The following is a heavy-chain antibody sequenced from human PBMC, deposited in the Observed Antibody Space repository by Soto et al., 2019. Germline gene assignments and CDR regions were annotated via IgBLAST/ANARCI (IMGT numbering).Heavy chain of an antibody. J-gene: IGHJ5*02. Sequence: ASVKVSCKASGCTFTDYFIHWVRQAPGQGFEWMGWINPNSRGTNYAQKFQGRVTMTRDTSNSTAYMELRGLRSDDTAVYYCARVTLKAGNWFDPWGQGTLVTVSS. CDR2: INPNSRGT. V-gene: IGHV1-2*02. CDR3: ARVTLKAGNWFDP. CDR1: GCTFTDYF.